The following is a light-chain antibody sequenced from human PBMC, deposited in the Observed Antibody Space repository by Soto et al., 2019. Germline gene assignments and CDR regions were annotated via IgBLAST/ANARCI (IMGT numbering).Light chain of an antibody. V-gene: IGKV3-15*01. CDR2: GAS. CDR1: QSINSE. J-gene: IGKJ2*01. Sequence: EIVMTQSPATLSLSPGERAALSCRASQSINSELAWYQQKPGQRPRLLIYGASTRATGVPARFTGSESGSEFTLTISGLQSEDFAVYYCQQGDNWPLTFGQGTRLEI. CDR3: QQGDNWPLT.